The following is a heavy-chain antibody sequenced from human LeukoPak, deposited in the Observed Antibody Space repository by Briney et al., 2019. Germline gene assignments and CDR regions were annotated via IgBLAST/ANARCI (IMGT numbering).Heavy chain of an antibody. CDR1: GGTFSSYA. J-gene: IGHJ5*02. Sequence: SVKVSCKASGGTFSSYAISWVRQAPGQRLEWMGGIIPIFGTANYAQKFQGRVTITTDESTSTAYMELSSLRSEDTAVYYCAITYSSSWSSGIDPWGQGTLVTVSS. CDR3: AITYSSSWSSGIDP. D-gene: IGHD6-13*01. V-gene: IGHV1-69*05. CDR2: IIPIFGTA.